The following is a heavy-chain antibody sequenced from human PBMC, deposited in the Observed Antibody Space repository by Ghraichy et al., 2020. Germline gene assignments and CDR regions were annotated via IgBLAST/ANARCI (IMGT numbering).Heavy chain of an antibody. Sequence: GESLNISCAASGFTFRSNWMSWVRQAPGKGLEWVANINQGGSAKFYVDSVEGRFTISRDNAKNSLYLQMNSLRAEDTAVYYCVRECSTSCYYGMDVWGQGTTVTVSS. CDR1: GFTFRSNW. CDR3: VRECSTSCYYGMDV. J-gene: IGHJ6*02. CDR2: INQGGSAK. D-gene: IGHD2-2*01. V-gene: IGHV3-7*01.